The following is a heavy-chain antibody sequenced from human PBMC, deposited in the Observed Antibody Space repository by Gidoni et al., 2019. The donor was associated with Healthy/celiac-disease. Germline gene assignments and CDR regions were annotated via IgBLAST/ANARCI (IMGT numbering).Heavy chain of an antibody. CDR2: INHSGST. Sequence: QVQLQQWGAGLLKPSETLSLTCAVYGGSFSGYYWSWIRQPPGKGLEWIGEINHSGSTNYNPSLKSRVTISVDTSKNQFSLKLSSVTAADTAVYYCARYRRGRCPSGGSCYPRSWYFDLWGRGTLVTDSS. V-gene: IGHV4-34*01. D-gene: IGHD2-15*01. J-gene: IGHJ2*01. CDR3: ARYRRGRCPSGGSCYPRSWYFDL. CDR1: GGSFSGYY.